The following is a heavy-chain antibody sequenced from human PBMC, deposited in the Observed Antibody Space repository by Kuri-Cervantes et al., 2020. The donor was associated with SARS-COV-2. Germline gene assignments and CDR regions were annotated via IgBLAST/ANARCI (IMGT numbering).Heavy chain of an antibody. D-gene: IGHD6-13*01. CDR3: ARAGTAPHWYFDL. Sequence: GGSLRLSCAASGFTFSSYGMHWVRQAPGKGLEWVAVIWYDGSNKYYADSVKGRFTISRDNSKNTLYLQMNSLRAEDTAVYYCARAGTAPHWYFDLWGRGTLVTVSS. J-gene: IGHJ2*01. V-gene: IGHV3-33*01. CDR1: GFTFSSYG. CDR2: IWYDGSNK.